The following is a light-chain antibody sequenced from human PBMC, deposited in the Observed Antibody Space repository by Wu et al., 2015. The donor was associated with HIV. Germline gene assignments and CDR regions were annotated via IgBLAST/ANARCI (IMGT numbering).Light chain of an antibody. V-gene: IGKV3-20*01. Sequence: VLTQSPATLSLSPGERVTLSCRASQSIDSKSLVWYQKRPGHAPWPIMYASTNRAPGVPDRFSGSGSGTDFTLTIRRLQPEDIAVYYCQQYGNSFWTFGQGTKVEIK. CDR3: QQYGNSFWT. CDR2: AST. CDR1: QSIDSKS. J-gene: IGKJ1*01.